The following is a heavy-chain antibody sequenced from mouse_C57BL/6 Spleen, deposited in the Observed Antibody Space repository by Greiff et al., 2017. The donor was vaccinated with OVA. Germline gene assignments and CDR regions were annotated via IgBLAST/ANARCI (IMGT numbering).Heavy chain of an antibody. V-gene: IGHV3-6*01. Sequence: EVKLMESGPGLVKPSQSLSLTCSVTGYSITSGYYWNWIRQFPGNKLEWMGYISYDGSNNYNPSLKNRISITRDTSKNQFFLKLNSVTTEDTATYYCARDPGPDYYAMDYWGQGTSVTVSS. J-gene: IGHJ4*01. CDR1: GYSITSGYY. CDR2: ISYDGSN. D-gene: IGHD4-1*01. CDR3: ARDPGPDYYAMDY.